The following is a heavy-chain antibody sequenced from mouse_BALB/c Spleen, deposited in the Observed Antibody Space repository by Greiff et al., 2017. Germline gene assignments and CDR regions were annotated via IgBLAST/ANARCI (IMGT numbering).Heavy chain of an antibody. J-gene: IGHJ1*01. CDR2: ICPYNGGT. V-gene: IGHV1S29*02. D-gene: IGHD2-3*01. Sequence: VQLKQSGPELVKPGASVKISCKASGYTFTDYNMHWVKQSHGKSLEWIGYICPYNGGTGYNQKFKSNATLTVDNSSSTAYMELRSLTSEDSAVYYCARKNDGYYHWYVDVWGAGTTVTVSS. CDR1: GYTFTDYN. CDR3: ARKNDGYYHWYVDV.